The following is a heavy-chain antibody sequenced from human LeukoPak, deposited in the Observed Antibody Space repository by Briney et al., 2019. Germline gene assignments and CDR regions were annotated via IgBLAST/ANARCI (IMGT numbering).Heavy chain of an antibody. Sequence: PGGSLRLSCAASGFNSRSSAMAWVRLTPGKGLEWVSSISGSGETIHNADSVKGRFVISRDNSKNTLTLLMNSLGAEDTAVYYCTKVVVSGSGDYFASWGQGTLVTVSS. V-gene: IGHV3-23*01. CDR1: GFNSRSSA. J-gene: IGHJ4*02. D-gene: IGHD6-19*01. CDR2: ISGSGETI. CDR3: TKVVVSGSGDYFAS.